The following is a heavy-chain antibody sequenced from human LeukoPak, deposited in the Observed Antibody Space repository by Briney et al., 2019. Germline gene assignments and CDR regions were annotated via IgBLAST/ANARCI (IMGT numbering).Heavy chain of an antibody. J-gene: IGHJ5*02. CDR1: GYTFTGYY. V-gene: IGHV1-2*06. D-gene: IGHD6-13*01. Sequence: ATVKVSCKASGYTFTGYYMHWVRQAPGQGLEWMGRINPNSGGTNYAQKFQGRVTMTRDTSISTAYMELGRLRSDDTAVYYCASLLIAAAGTSWFDPWGQGTLVTVSS. CDR2: INPNSGGT. CDR3: ASLLIAAAGTSWFDP.